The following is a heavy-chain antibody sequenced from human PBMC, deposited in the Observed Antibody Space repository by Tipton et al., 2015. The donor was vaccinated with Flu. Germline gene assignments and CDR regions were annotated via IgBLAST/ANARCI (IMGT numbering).Heavy chain of an antibody. CDR2: ISSSGNTI. V-gene: IGHV3-48*03. CDR3: ATLTGDDY. J-gene: IGHJ4*02. Sequence: SLISCAASGFTFSSYEMNWVRQAPGKGLEWVSYISSSGNTISYADSVRGRFTISRDNTKKSLYLQLNSLRAEDTAIYYCATLTGDDYWGQGIMVTVSS. D-gene: IGHD7-27*01. CDR1: GFTFSSYE.